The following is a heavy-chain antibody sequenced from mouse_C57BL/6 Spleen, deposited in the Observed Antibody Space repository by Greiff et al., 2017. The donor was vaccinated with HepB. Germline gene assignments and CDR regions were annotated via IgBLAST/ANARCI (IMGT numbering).Heavy chain of an antibody. CDR3: TTGGYLDY. V-gene: IGHV14-4*01. Sequence: EVQLQQSGAELVRPGASVKLSCTASGFNIKDDYMHWVKQRPEQGLEWIGWIDPENGDTEYASKFQGKATITADTSSNTAYLQLSSLTSEDTAVYYCTTGGYLDYWGQSTTLTVSS. CDR1: GFNIKDDY. J-gene: IGHJ2*01. CDR2: IDPENGDT.